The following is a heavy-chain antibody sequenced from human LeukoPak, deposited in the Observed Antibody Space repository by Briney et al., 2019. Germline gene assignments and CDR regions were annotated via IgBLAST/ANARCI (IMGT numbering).Heavy chain of an antibody. CDR3: ARDRVIEGSSSSDY. D-gene: IGHD6-6*01. CDR1: GLTFSSHW. CDR2: IYSGGST. Sequence: PGGSLRLSCAASGLTFSSHWMHWVRQAPGKGLEWVSVIYSGGSTYYADSVKGRFTISRDNSKNTLYLQMNSLRAEDTAVYYCARDRVIEGSSSSDYWGQGTLVTVSS. V-gene: IGHV3-53*01. J-gene: IGHJ4*02.